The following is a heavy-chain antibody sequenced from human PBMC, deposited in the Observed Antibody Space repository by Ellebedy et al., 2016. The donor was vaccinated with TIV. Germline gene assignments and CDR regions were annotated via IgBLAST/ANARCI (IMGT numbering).Heavy chain of an antibody. D-gene: IGHD6-19*01. V-gene: IGHV4-59*01. J-gene: IGHJ4*02. CDR2: IHYSGST. Sequence: SETLSLTCTVSGVSISSSYWSWIRRPPGKGLEWIGYIHYSGSTNYNPSLESRVSKSLDTSKNQFSLRLSSVTAADTAVYYCAEGRSGWYYFDYWGQGTLVTVSS. CDR1: GVSISSSY. CDR3: AEGRSGWYYFDY.